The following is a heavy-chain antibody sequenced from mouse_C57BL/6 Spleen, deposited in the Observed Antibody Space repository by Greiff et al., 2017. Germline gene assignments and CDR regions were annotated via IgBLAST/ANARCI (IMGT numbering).Heavy chain of an antibody. CDR3: ESNDVYGFAY. D-gene: IGHD2-3*01. CDR2: IVPGSGST. V-gene: IGHV1-9*01. Sequence: QVQLQQSGAELMKPGASVKLSCKATGYTFTGYWIEWVKQRPGHGLEWIGEIVPGSGSTNYNAKFKGKATFTADTSSNTAYMQLSSLTTEDSAIYYCESNDVYGFAYWGQGTLVTVSA. CDR1: GYTFTGYW. J-gene: IGHJ3*01.